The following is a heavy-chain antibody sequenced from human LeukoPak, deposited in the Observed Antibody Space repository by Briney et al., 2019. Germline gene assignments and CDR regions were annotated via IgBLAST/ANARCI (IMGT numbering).Heavy chain of an antibody. CDR3: ARDGWSPDY. CDR1: GFTFSRYW. Sequence: PGGSLRLSCAASGFTFSRYWMSWVRQAPGKGLEWVANIKQEGSEKYYVDSVKGRFTISRDNAKNSLYLQMNSLRAEDTAVYYCARDGWSPDYWGQGTLVTVSS. J-gene: IGHJ4*02. CDR2: IKQEGSEK. V-gene: IGHV3-7*01.